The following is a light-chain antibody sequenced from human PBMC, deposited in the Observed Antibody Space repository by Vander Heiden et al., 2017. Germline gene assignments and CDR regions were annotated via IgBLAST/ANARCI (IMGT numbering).Light chain of an antibody. V-gene: IGKV1-39*01. CDR3: QQSYSTPWT. Sequence: DIQMTQSPSSLSASVGDRVTITCRASQSISSYLNWYQQKPGKAPKLLIYAASSLQSGGPSRFSGSGSGTDYTLIISSLQPEDVATYYCQQSYSTPWTFGQGTKVEIK. CDR1: QSISSY. CDR2: AAS. J-gene: IGKJ1*01.